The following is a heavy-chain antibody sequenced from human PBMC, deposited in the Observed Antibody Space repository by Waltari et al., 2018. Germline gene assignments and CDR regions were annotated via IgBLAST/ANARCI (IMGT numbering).Heavy chain of an antibody. CDR2: IKRTSEGGTT. D-gene: IGHD3-22*01. J-gene: IGHJ4*02. CDR1: GFTFIYTW. CDR3: TRIYYDSSGPDY. Sequence: EVQLVESGGGLAKPGGSLRLSCEASGFTFIYTWVTWVRQAPGEGRGGVGRIKRTSEGGTTDYAAPVKGRFTISRDDSKNTLYLQMNSLQTDDTGVYYCTRIYYDSSGPDYWGQGTLVTVSS. V-gene: IGHV3-15*01.